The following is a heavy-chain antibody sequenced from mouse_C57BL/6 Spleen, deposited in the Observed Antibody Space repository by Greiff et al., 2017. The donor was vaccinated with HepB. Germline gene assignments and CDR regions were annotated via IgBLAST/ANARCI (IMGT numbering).Heavy chain of an antibody. V-gene: IGHV1-15*01. Sequence: QVQLQQSGAELVRPGASVTLSCKASGYTFTDYEMHWVKQTPVHGLEWIGAIDPETGGTAYNQKFKGKAILTADKSSSTAFMELRSLPSEDSAVYYCTRNWEGYYFDYWGQGTTLTVSS. CDR1: GYTFTDYE. CDR2: IDPETGGT. J-gene: IGHJ2*01. D-gene: IGHD4-1*01. CDR3: TRNWEGYYFDY.